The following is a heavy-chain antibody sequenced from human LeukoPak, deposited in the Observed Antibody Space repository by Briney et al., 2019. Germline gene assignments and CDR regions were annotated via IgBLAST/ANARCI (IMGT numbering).Heavy chain of an antibody. J-gene: IGHJ6*02. CDR1: GFTFSSYE. Sequence: QAGGSLRLSCAASGFTFSSYEMNWVRQAPGKGLEWVSYISSSGRTIYYADSVKGRFIISRDNAKNSLFLQMNSLRAEDTAVYYCARDPDCSRTRGYGRFDYGLDVWGQGTTVTVSS. CDR3: ARDPDCSRTRGYGRFDYGLDV. CDR2: ISSSGRTI. V-gene: IGHV3-48*03. D-gene: IGHD2-2*01.